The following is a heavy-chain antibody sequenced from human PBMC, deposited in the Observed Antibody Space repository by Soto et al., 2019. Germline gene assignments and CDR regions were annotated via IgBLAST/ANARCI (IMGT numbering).Heavy chain of an antibody. D-gene: IGHD2-15*01. CDR1: GGSISSYY. Sequence: QVQLQESGPGLVKPSETLSLTCTVAGGSISSYYWSWIRQPPGKGLEWIGYIYYGGSTNYNPSLKSRVTISVDTSKNQFSLKLSSVTAADTAVYYCARYCSGGSCYSGGFDYWGQGTLVTVSS. J-gene: IGHJ4*02. CDR3: ARYCSGGSCYSGGFDY. V-gene: IGHV4-59*01. CDR2: IYYGGST.